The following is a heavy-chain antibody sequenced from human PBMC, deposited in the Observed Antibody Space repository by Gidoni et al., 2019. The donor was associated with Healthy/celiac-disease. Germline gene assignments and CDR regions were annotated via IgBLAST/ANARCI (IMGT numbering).Heavy chain of an antibody. CDR3: ATYGSGSYYNIRYYYYGMDV. D-gene: IGHD3-10*01. V-gene: IGHV3-66*02. J-gene: IGHJ6*02. CDR2: IYSSGST. Sequence: EVQLVESGGGLVQPGGSVRLSCAASGVTVSSNYMRWVRQAPGKGLAWVSVIYSSGSTYYADSVKGRFTISIDNSKNTLYLQMNSLRAEDTAVYYCATYGSGSYYNIRYYYYGMDVWGQGTTVTVSS. CDR1: GVTVSSNY.